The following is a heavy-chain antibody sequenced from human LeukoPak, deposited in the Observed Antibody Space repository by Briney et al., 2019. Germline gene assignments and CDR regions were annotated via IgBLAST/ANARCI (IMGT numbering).Heavy chain of an antibody. CDR3: EKDLAGHDYDSSGYHRVVGAFDI. V-gene: IGHV3-23*01. J-gene: IGHJ3*02. CDR1: GFTFSSYA. D-gene: IGHD3-22*01. Sequence: GGSLRLSCAASGFTFSSYAMSWVRQAPGKGLEWVSAISGSGGSTYYADSVKGRFTISRDNSKNTLYLQMNSLRAEGTAVYYCEKDLAGHDYDSSGYHRVVGAFDIWGQGTMVTVSS. CDR2: ISGSGGST.